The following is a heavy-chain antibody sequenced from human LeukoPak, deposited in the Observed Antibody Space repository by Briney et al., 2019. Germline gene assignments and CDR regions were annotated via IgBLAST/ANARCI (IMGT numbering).Heavy chain of an antibody. Sequence: GGSLRLSCAASGFTFSNYWMSWVRQAPGKGLEWVANIREDGSEKYYVDSVKGQFTISRDNAKNSLFLQMDSLRAEDTAVYYCAREIVQFWFDPWGQGTLVTVSS. CDR3: AREIVQFWFDP. J-gene: IGHJ5*02. CDR2: IREDGSEK. V-gene: IGHV3-7*01. CDR1: GFTFSNYW. D-gene: IGHD2/OR15-2a*01.